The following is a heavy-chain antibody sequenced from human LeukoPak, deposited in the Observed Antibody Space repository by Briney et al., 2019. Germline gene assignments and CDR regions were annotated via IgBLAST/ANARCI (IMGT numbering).Heavy chain of an antibody. V-gene: IGHV3-9*01. CDR1: GFTFDDYA. J-gene: IGHJ4*02. CDR2: ISWNSGSI. D-gene: IGHD6-13*01. Sequence: GRSLRLSCAASGFTFDDYAMHWVRQAPGKGLEWVSGISWNSGSIGYADSVKGRFTISRDNAKNSLYLQMNSLRAEDTALYYCAKDNRAAGFDYWGQGTLVTVSS. CDR3: AKDNRAAGFDY.